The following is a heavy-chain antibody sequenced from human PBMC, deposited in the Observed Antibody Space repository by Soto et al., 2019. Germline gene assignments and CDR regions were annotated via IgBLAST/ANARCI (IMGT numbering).Heavy chain of an antibody. Sequence: ASVKVSCKASGYTFTSYDINWVRQATGQGLEWMGWMNPNSGNTGYAQKFQGRVTMTRNTSISTAYMELSSLRSEDTAVYYCARAADIVVVVAATGANWFDPWGKGTLVTVSS. V-gene: IGHV1-8*01. CDR1: GYTFTSYD. D-gene: IGHD2-15*01. CDR3: ARAADIVVVVAATGANWFDP. CDR2: MNPNSGNT. J-gene: IGHJ5*02.